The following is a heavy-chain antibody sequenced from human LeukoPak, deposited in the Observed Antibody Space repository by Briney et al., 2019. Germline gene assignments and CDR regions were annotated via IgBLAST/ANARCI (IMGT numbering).Heavy chain of an antibody. V-gene: IGHV1-3*03. Sequence: ASVKVSCKASGYTFTSYAIHWVRQAPGQRLEWMGWINAGNGNTKYSQEFQGRVTMTRNTSISTAYMELSSLRSEDTAVYYCARGGIVVPAAIHYYYMDVWGKGTTVTISS. J-gene: IGHJ6*03. CDR2: INAGNGNT. D-gene: IGHD2-2*01. CDR1: GYTFTSYA. CDR3: ARGGIVVPAAIHYYYMDV.